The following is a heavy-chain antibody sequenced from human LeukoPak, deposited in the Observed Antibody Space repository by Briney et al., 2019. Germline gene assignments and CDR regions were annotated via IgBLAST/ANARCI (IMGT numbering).Heavy chain of an antibody. CDR3: ARVWSSGYTKDY. CDR1: GFTFSSYS. Sequence: PGGSLRLSCAASGFTFSSYSIDWVRQAPGKGLEWLSYISSSSSTIYYADSVKGRFTISRDNAKNSVYLQMNSVRAEDTAVYYCARVWSSGYTKDYWGQGTLVTVSS. D-gene: IGHD3-22*01. J-gene: IGHJ4*02. V-gene: IGHV3-48*04. CDR2: ISSSSSTI.